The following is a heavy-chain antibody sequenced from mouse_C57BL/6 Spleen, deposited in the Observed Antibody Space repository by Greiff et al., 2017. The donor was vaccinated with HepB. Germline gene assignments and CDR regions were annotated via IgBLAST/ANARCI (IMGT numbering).Heavy chain of an antibody. CDR1: GYTFTSYW. D-gene: IGHD1-1*01. CDR3: TRDYYGSSYGYYAMDY. CDR2: IYPGNSDT. J-gene: IGHJ4*01. V-gene: IGHV1-5*01. Sequence: VQLQQSGPVLARPGASVKMSCKTSGYTFTSYWMHWVKQRPGQGLEWIGAIYPGNSDTSYNQKFKGKAKLTAVTSASTAYMELSSLTNEDSAVYYCTRDYYGSSYGYYAMDYWGQGTSVTVSS.